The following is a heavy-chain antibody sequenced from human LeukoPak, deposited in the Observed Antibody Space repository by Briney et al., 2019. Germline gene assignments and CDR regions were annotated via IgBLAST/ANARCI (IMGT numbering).Heavy chain of an antibody. V-gene: IGHV3-23*01. CDR3: AKRAPYFDY. CDR2: VSGSGDTT. CDR1: GFAFSSSA. Sequence: PGGSLRLSCAVSGFAFSSSAMSWVRQAPGKGVEWVSAVSGSGDTTYYAVSVKGRFTISRDNSKNTLYLQMNSLRAEDTAVYYCAKRAPYFDYWGQGTLVTVSS. J-gene: IGHJ4*02.